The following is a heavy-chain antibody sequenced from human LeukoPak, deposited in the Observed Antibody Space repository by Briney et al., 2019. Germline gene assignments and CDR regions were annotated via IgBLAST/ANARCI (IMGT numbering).Heavy chain of an antibody. Sequence: ASVKVSCKASGGTSSSYAISWVRQAPGQGLEWMGRIIPIFGIANYAQKFQGRVTITADKSTSTAYMELSSLRSEDTAVYYCAREGGRYCSSTSCYGNWFDPWGQGTLVTVSS. D-gene: IGHD2-2*01. CDR2: IIPIFGIA. V-gene: IGHV1-69*04. J-gene: IGHJ5*02. CDR3: AREGGRYCSSTSCYGNWFDP. CDR1: GGTSSSYA.